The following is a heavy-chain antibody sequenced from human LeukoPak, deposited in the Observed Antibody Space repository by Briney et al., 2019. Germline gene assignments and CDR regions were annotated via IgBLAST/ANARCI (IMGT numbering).Heavy chain of an antibody. CDR3: ARVGYYDSSGQELDY. Sequence: PGGSLRLSCAASGFTFSSYWMSWVRQAPGKGLEWVSSISSSSSYIYYADSVKGRFTISRDNAKNSLYLQMNSLRAEDTAVYYCARVGYYDSSGQELDYWGQGTLVTVSS. CDR2: ISSSSSYI. D-gene: IGHD3-22*01. CDR1: GFTFSSYW. V-gene: IGHV3-21*01. J-gene: IGHJ4*02.